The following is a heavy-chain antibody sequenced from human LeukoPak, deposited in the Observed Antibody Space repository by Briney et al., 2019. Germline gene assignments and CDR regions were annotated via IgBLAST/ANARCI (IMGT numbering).Heavy chain of an antibody. CDR1: GFTFSDYY. CDR3: ARGTHGAFDI. J-gene: IGHJ3*02. Sequence: PGGSLRLSCAASGFTFSDYYMSWIRQAPGKGLEWISYINSSGNTIYYADSAKGRCTISRDNAKNSLYLQMNSLRAEDTAVYYCARGTHGAFDIWGQGTMVTVSS. CDR2: INSSGNTI. D-gene: IGHD2-15*01. V-gene: IGHV3-11*01.